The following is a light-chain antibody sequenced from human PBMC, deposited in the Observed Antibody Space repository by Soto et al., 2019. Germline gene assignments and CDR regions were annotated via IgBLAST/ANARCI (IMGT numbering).Light chain of an antibody. Sequence: EIVLTQSPGTLSLSPGERATLSCAASQRVFSRYLAWYQQQPGQAPRLLIYGASSRATGVPDRFSGSGSGTDFTLTISRLEPEDFAVYYCQQYATAPSTFGQGTNLEIK. CDR2: GAS. CDR1: QRVFSRY. CDR3: QQYATAPST. J-gene: IGKJ2*01. V-gene: IGKV3-20*01.